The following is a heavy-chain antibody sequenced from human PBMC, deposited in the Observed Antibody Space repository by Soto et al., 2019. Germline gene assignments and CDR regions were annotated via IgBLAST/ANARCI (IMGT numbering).Heavy chain of an antibody. CDR2: IYSGGSR. J-gene: IGHJ6*02. CDR1: GFTVSSNY. V-gene: IGHV3-53*05. Sequence: GGSLRLSCAASGFTVSSNYMSWVRQAPGKGLEWVSLIYSGGSRYYADSVKGRFPISRDNSKNTLYLQMNRLRAEDTAVYYCAKDSYDSSGSRYFYALDVWGQGTTVTSP. CDR3: AKDSYDSSGSRYFYALDV. D-gene: IGHD6-25*01.